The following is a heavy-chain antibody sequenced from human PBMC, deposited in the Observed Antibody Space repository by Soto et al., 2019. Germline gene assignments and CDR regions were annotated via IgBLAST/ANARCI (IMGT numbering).Heavy chain of an antibody. CDR3: ARDGPGSSSWYFYNYYYGMDV. CDR1: GGTFSSYA. D-gene: IGHD6-13*01. V-gene: IGHV1-69*06. Sequence: GASVKVSCKASGGTFSSYAISWVRQAPGQGLEWMGGIIPIFGTANYAQKFQGRVTITADKSTSTAYMELSSLRSEDTAVYYCARDGPGSSSWYFYNYYYGMDVWGQGTTVTVSS. J-gene: IGHJ6*02. CDR2: IIPIFGTA.